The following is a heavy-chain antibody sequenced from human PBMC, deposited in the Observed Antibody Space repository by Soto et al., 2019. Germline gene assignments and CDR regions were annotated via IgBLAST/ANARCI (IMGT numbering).Heavy chain of an antibody. CDR2: ISAYNGNT. CDR1: GYTFTSYS. J-gene: IGHJ4*02. Sequence: ASVKVSCKASGYTFTSYSISWVRQAPGQGLEWMGWISAYNGNTNYAQKLQGRVTMTTDTSTSTAYMELRSLRSDDTAVYYCARDYRYCSGGSCYLPLGYWGQGTLVTVSS. CDR3: ARDYRYCSGGSCYLPLGY. D-gene: IGHD2-15*01. V-gene: IGHV1-18*01.